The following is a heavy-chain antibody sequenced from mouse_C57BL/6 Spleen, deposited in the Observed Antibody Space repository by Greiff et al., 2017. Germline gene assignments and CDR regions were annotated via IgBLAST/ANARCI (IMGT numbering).Heavy chain of an antibody. CDR2: IRSKSNNYAT. J-gene: IGHJ3*01. V-gene: IGHV10-1*01. CDR1: GFSFNTYA. Sequence: EVMLVESGGGLVQPKGSLKLSCAASGFSFNTYAMNWVRQAPGKGLEWVARIRSKSNNYATYYADSVKDRFTISRDDSESMLYLQMNNLKTEDTAMYYCVRPGGYYDYDGFAYWGQGTLVTVSA. D-gene: IGHD2-4*01. CDR3: VRPGGYYDYDGFAY.